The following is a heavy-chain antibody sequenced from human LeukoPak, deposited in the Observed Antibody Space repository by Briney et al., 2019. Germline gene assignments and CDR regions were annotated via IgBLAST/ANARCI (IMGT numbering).Heavy chain of an antibody. J-gene: IGHJ4*02. CDR1: GGSISSGGYY. CDR3: ARGMAATGGIFDY. Sequence: SETLSLTCTVSGGSISSGGYYWSWIRQHPGKGLEWIGYIYYSGSTYYNPSLKSRVTISVDTSKSQFSLKLSSVTAADTAVYYCARGMAATGGIFDYWGQGTLVTVSS. V-gene: IGHV4-31*03. CDR2: IYYSGST. D-gene: IGHD7-27*01.